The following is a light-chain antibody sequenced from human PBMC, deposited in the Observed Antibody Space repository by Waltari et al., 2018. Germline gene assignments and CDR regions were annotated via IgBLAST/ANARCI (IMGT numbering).Light chain of an antibody. CDR2: SAS. J-gene: IGKJ2*01. Sequence: EIVMTQSPATLSVSPGERVTPPCRAIHSVSTKLAWYQQRPGQAPRLLIYSASIRATDIPARFSGSGSGTEFTLTISSLQSEDFAVYYCQQYDNWHDYTFGQGTKLEIK. V-gene: IGKV3-15*01. CDR1: HSVSTK. CDR3: QQYDNWHDYT.